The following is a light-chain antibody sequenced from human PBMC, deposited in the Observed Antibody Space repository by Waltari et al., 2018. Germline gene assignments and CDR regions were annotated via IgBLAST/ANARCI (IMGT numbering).Light chain of an antibody. CDR3: QQYGSSPCT. Sequence: EIVLTQSPGTLSLSPGERAILSCRASQSVSNSHLAWYQQKPRQAPRRLIYGASSRASGIPDRFSGSGSGTDFTLTVSRLEPEDFAMYWCQQYGSSPCTFGQGTKVEIK. CDR1: QSVSNSH. J-gene: IGKJ1*01. V-gene: IGKV3-20*01. CDR2: GAS.